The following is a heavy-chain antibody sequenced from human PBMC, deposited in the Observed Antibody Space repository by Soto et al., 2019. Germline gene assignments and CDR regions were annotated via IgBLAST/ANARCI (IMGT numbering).Heavy chain of an antibody. D-gene: IGHD7-27*01. J-gene: IGHJ5*02. V-gene: IGHV1-18*01. CDR3: ARDAGLLGFNWFDP. CDR2: ISPIIGTA. CDR1: GYTFTSYG. Sequence: ASVKVSCKASGYTFTSYGISWVRQAPGQGLEWMGWISPIIGTANYAQKLQGRVTMTTDESTSTAYMELRSLRSEDTAVYYCARDAGLLGFNWFDPWGQGTLVTVSS.